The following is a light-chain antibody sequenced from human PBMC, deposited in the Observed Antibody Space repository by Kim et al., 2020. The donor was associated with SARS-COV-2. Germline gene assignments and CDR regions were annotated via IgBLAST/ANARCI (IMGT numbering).Light chain of an antibody. CDR1: SLRSYY. V-gene: IGLV3-19*01. CDR3: NSRGSNDNVL. CDR2: GKN. Sequence: SSELTQDPAVSVAMGQTVRITYQGDSLRSYYSTWYQQKPGQAPIVVIYGKNNRPSGIPDRFSGFSSGETASLTITGTQAGDEADYYCNSRGSNDNVLFGGGTQLTVL. J-gene: IGLJ2*01.